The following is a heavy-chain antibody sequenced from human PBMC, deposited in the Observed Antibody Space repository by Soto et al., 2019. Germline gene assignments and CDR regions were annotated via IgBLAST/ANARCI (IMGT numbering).Heavy chain of an antibody. CDR2: IIPIFGTA. CDR1: GGTFSSYA. D-gene: IGHD6-19*01. V-gene: IGHV1-69*13. Sequence: SVKVSCKASGGTFSSYAISWVRQAPGQGLEWMGGIIPIFGTANYAQKFQGRVTITADESTSTAYMELSSLRSEDTAVYYCAREGSGWKPFDYWGQGTLVTVSS. J-gene: IGHJ4*02. CDR3: AREGSGWKPFDY.